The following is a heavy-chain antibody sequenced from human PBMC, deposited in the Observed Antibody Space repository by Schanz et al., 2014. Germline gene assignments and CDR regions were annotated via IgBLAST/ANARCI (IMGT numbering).Heavy chain of an antibody. CDR2: IHSTGET. CDR3: ARVVRYSGYVRHWFFDL. J-gene: IGHJ2*01. V-gene: IGHV3-13*01. Sequence: EVHLVDSGGTLVQPGGSLRLSCVGSGFTFSASAIHWVRQASGKGLEWVSAIHSTGETYYPDSVQGRFTISRENTKNSLYLQMTNLRAGDTAIYYCARVVRYSGYVRHWFFDLWGRGTSVTVSS. CDR1: GFTFSASA. D-gene: IGHD5-12*01.